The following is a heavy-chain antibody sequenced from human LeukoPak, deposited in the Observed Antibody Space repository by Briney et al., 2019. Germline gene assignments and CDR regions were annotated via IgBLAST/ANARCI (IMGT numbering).Heavy chain of an antibody. CDR1: GFTFSYFG. Sequence: PGGSLRLSCVASGFTFSYFGMHWVRQVPGKGLEWVAFIRYDGSNEYYAESVKGRFTISRDNSKNTLYLQMNSLRVEDTAAYYCAKIEGKYQLANIPDSWGQGTLVTVSS. J-gene: IGHJ4*02. CDR3: AKIEGKYQLANIPDS. D-gene: IGHD2-2*01. CDR2: IRYDGSNE. V-gene: IGHV3-30*02.